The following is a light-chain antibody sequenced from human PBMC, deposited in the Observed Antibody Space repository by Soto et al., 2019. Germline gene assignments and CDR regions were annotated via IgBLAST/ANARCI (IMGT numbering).Light chain of an antibody. CDR3: ISYTSSSTLV. Sequence: QSALTQPASVSGSPGQSITISCTGTSSDVGGYNYVSWYQQHPGKAPKLMIYEVSNRPSGVSNRFSGSKSGNTASLTISGLQAEDEADYYCISYTSSSTLVFGTGTNRTVL. J-gene: IGLJ1*01. CDR1: SSDVGGYNY. V-gene: IGLV2-14*01. CDR2: EVS.